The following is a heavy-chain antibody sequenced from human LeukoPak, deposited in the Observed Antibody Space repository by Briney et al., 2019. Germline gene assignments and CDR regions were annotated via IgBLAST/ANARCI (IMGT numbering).Heavy chain of an antibody. D-gene: IGHD3-22*01. J-gene: IGHJ4*02. CDR3: ARDNYYDSSGYPSGIDY. CDR2: INHSGST. Sequence: PSETLSHTCAVYGGSFSGYYWSWIRQPPGKGLEWIGEINHSGSTNYNPSLKSRVTISVDTSKNQFSLKLSSVTAADTAVYYCARDNYYDSSGYPSGIDYWGQGTLVTVSS. V-gene: IGHV4-34*01. CDR1: GGSFSGYY.